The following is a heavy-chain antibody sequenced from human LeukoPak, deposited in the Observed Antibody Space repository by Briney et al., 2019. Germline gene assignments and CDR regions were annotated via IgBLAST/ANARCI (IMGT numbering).Heavy chain of an antibody. CDR1: GGSISSYY. D-gene: IGHD1-26*01. CDR2: IYTSGST. CDR3: ARDRGKWELPDFDY. J-gene: IGHJ4*02. V-gene: IGHV4-4*07. Sequence: SETLSLTCTVSGGSISSYYWSWIRQPAGKGLEWIERIYTSGSTNYNPSLKSRVTMSVDTSKNQFSLKLSSVTAADTAVYYCARDRGKWELPDFDYWGQGTLVTVSS.